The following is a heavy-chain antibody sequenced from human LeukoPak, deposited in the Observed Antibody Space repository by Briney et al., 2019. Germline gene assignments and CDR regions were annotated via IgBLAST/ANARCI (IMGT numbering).Heavy chain of an antibody. Sequence: PGGSLRLSCAASGLTFSSYAMNWVRQAPGKGLEWVSTISYSGGSTYYVDSVKGRFTISRDNSENTLYLQLNSLRAEDTAVYYCAKAARGRYLYYSDYWGQGTLVTVSS. CDR3: AKAARGRYLYYSDY. CDR2: ISYSGGST. CDR1: GLTFSSYA. V-gene: IGHV3-23*01. J-gene: IGHJ4*02. D-gene: IGHD1-26*01.